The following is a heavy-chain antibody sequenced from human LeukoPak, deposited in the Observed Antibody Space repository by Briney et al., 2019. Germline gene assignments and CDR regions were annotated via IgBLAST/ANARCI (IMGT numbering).Heavy chain of an antibody. CDR2: ISGSGGST. Sequence: GGSLRLSCAACGFTFRSYAMRWVRQAPGKGLEWVSAISGSGGSTYYADSVKGRFTISRDNSKNTLYLQMNSLRAEDTAVYFCSRDLIDCGGDSYSQTLDHWGQGTLVTVSS. D-gene: IGHD2-21*02. CDR1: GFTFRSYA. CDR3: SRDLIDCGGDSYSQTLDH. V-gene: IGHV3-23*01. J-gene: IGHJ4*02.